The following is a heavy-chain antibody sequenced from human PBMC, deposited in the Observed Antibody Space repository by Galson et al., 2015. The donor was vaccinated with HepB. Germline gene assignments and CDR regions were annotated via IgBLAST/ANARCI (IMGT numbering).Heavy chain of an antibody. CDR3: AKRTPTADLMDY. J-gene: IGHJ4*02. CDR2: ISGSDSRT. D-gene: IGHD1-14*01. V-gene: IGHV3-23*01. Sequence: SLRLSCAASGFTFAGYAMSWVRQAPGKGLEWVSGISGSDSRTYYADSVKGRFTISRDNSQNTLFLQMSSLRAEDTAVYYCAKRTPTADLMDYWGQGTLVTVSS. CDR1: GFTFAGYA.